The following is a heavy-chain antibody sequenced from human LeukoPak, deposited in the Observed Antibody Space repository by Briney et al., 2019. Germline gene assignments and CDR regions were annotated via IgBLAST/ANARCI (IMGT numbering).Heavy chain of an antibody. Sequence: KPSETLSLTCTVSGGSISSCYWSWIRQPPGKGLEWIGYIYYSGSTNYNPSLKSRVTISVDTSKNQFSLKLSSVTAADTAVYYCARESDEYYGSGSYDYWGQGTLVTVSS. CDR2: IYYSGST. CDR3: ARESDEYYGSGSYDY. D-gene: IGHD3-10*01. J-gene: IGHJ4*02. V-gene: IGHV4-59*01. CDR1: GGSISSCY.